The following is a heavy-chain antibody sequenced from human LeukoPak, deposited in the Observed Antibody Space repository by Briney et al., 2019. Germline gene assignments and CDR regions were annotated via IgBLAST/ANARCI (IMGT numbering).Heavy chain of an antibody. CDR1: GGSFSGYY. CDR2: IYYSGST. CDR3: ARHVSAYSSGLPYYMDV. J-gene: IGHJ6*03. Sequence: SQTLSLTCAVYGGSFSGYYWSWIRQPPGKGLEWIGSIYYSGSTYYNPSLKSRVTISVDTSKNQFSLKLSSVTAADTAVFYCARHVSAYSSGLPYYMDVWGKGTTVTVSS. D-gene: IGHD6-19*01. V-gene: IGHV4-34*01.